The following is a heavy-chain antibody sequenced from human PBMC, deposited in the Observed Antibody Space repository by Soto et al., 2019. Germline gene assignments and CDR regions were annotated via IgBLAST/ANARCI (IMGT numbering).Heavy chain of an antibody. Sequence: SETLSLTCTGSGCSISSGGYYWSWIRPHPGKGLEWTGYIYYSGSNYYNPSLNSRVTISVDTSKNQYSLKLSSVTAADTAVYYCARDLRYSSGWWGGYYYGMDVWGQGTTVTVSS. CDR3: ARDLRYSSGWWGGYYYGMDV. D-gene: IGHD6-19*01. V-gene: IGHV4-31*03. CDR2: IYYSGSN. CDR1: GCSISSGGYY. J-gene: IGHJ6*02.